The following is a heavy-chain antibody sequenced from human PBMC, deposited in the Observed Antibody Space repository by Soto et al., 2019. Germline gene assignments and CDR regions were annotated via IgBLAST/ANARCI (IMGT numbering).Heavy chain of an antibody. V-gene: IGHV3-30*03. CDR2: ISYDGSNK. CDR3: ARDWVWFRAHPIDY. D-gene: IGHD3-10*01. J-gene: IGHJ4*02. Sequence: QVQLVESGGGVVQPGGSLRLSCAASGFTFSNYGMHWVRQAPGKGLEWVAVISYDGSNKYYADSVKGRFTISRDNSKNTLYLQMNSLTTEDTAVYYCARDWVWFRAHPIDYWGQGTLVTVSS. CDR1: GFTFSNYG.